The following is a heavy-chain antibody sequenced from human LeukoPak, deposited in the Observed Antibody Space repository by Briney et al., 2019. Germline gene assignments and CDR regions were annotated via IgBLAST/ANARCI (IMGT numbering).Heavy chain of an antibody. J-gene: IGHJ4*02. V-gene: IGHV3-53*01. CDR2: IYSNGST. CDR1: GFTVSNNY. D-gene: IGHD4-23*01. CDR3: ARGGGGNSAY. Sequence: GGSLRLSCAASGFTVSNNYMKWVRQAPGKGLECVSLIYSNGSTHYADSVKGRFTISRDSSKNTLSLQMNSLRAEDTAVYYCARGGGGNSAYWGQGTLVTVSS.